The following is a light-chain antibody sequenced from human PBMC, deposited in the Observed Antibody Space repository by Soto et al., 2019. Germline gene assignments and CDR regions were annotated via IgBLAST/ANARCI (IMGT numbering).Light chain of an antibody. CDR3: QQSYSTPPWT. CDR2: AAS. V-gene: IGKV1-39*01. J-gene: IGKJ1*01. CDR1: ESSISY. Sequence: DIQLTQSPSSLSASLGDSVPITCPGGESSISYLNWCQQKTGGAPKRLIYAASSLQSGVLSGFSGSGSGTDFTLTISSLQPEEFATYYCQQSYSTPPWTFGQGTKVDIK.